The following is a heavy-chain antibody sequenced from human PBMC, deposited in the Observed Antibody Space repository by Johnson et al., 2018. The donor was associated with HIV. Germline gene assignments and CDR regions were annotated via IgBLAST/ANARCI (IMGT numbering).Heavy chain of an antibody. CDR2: IWYDGSNK. V-gene: IGHV3-30*04. CDR3: ARAAAAATDAFDI. Sequence: QVQLVESGGGVVQPGRSLRLSCAASEFTFSSYVLHWVRQAPGKGLEWVAVIWYDGSNKYYADSVKGRFTISRDNSKNTLYRQMNSLRAEDTAVYYCARAAAAATDAFDIWGQGTMVTVSS. CDR1: EFTFSSYV. D-gene: IGHD6-13*01. J-gene: IGHJ3*02.